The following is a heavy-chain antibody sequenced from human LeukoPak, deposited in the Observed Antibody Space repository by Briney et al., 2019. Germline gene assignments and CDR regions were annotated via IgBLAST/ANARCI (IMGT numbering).Heavy chain of an antibody. V-gene: IGHV3-30*18. CDR1: GFSFSNYG. J-gene: IGHJ4*02. CDR2: ISADGIDK. CDR3: AKDKGREGDY. Sequence: PGRSLRLSSAASGFSFSNYGMRSVRQAPGKGLWWVAVISADGIDKYYADSVKGRFTTSRDNSKNTLYLQMSSLRPEDTAVYYCAKDKGREGDYWGEGNLVTVSS.